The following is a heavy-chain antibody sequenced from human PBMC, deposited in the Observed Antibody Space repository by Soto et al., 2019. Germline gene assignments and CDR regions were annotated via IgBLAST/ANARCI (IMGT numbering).Heavy chain of an antibody. CDR2: TNRDGSQK. CDR1: GFTFETHW. Sequence: GGSLRLSCAASGFTFETHWMTWVRQAPGKGLEWVASTNRDGSQKFYVDSVKGRFTISRDNAENSLYLQVNSLRAEDTAVYYCARDESRNYYAYWGQGTLVNVSS. J-gene: IGHJ4*02. D-gene: IGHD3-22*01. V-gene: IGHV3-7*01. CDR3: ARDESRNYYAY.